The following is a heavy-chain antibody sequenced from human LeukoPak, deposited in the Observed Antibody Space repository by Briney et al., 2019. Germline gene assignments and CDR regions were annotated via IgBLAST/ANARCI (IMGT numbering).Heavy chain of an antibody. CDR2: ISGSGGST. CDR3: ASTSSGWYHLDY. V-gene: IGHV3-23*01. Sequence: GGSLRLSCAASGFTFSSYAMSWVRQAPGKGLEWVSAISGSGGSTYYADSVKGRFTISRDNSKNTLYLHMNSLRAEDTAVYYCASTSSGWYHLDYWGQGTLVTVSS. J-gene: IGHJ4*02. CDR1: GFTFSSYA. D-gene: IGHD6-19*01.